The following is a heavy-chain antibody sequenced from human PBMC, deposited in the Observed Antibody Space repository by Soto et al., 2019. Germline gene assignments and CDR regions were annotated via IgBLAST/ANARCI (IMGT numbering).Heavy chain of an antibody. J-gene: IGHJ4*02. V-gene: IGHV3-9*01. CDR2: ISWNSGSI. CDR1: GFTFDDYA. CDR3: AKSPSSSGWYDKYFYS. Sequence: EVQLVESGGGLVQPGRSLRLSCAASGFTFDDYAMHWVRQDPVKGLEWVSGISWNSGSIGYAASVKGRFTISRDNAKNSRYLQMYRLRTYDTVLYYCAKSPSSSGWYDKYFYSLGQGPLVTVSS. D-gene: IGHD6-13*01.